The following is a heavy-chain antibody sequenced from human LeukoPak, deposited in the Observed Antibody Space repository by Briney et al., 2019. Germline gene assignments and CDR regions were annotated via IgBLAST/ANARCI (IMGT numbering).Heavy chain of an antibody. CDR2: IYHSGRT. V-gene: IGHV4-38-2*02. D-gene: IGHD5-18*01. Sequence: SETLSLTCTVSGYSISSGYYWGWIRQPPGKGLEWIGSIYHSGRTFYNPSLKSRVTISVDTSKNQFSLKLTSVTAADTAVYYCARANGYGLLDYWGQGTLVTVSS. CDR3: ARANGYGLLDY. J-gene: IGHJ4*02. CDR1: GYSISSGYY.